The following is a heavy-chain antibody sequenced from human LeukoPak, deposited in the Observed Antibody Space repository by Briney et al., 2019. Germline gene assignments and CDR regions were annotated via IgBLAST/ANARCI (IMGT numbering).Heavy chain of an antibody. CDR3: ARDRMATLDV. D-gene: IGHD5-24*01. J-gene: IGHJ6*04. CDR1: GGSISSYY. Sequence: SETLSLTCTVSGGSISSYYWSWLRQPPGKGLEWIGYIYYSGSTNYNPSLKSRVTISVDTSKNQFSLKLSSVTAADTAVYYCARDRMATLDVWGKGTTVTVSS. V-gene: IGHV4-59*01. CDR2: IYYSGST.